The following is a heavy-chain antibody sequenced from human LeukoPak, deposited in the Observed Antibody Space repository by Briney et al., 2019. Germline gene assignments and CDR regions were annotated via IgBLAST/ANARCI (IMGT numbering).Heavy chain of an antibody. J-gene: IGHJ4*02. CDR2: ISGGGGST. D-gene: IGHD6-19*01. CDR1: GFTFNNYA. CDR3: AKPQSDISGWYFDY. V-gene: IGHV3-23*01. Sequence: AGGCLRLSCAASGFTFNNYAMSWVRQAPGKGLEWVSAISGGGGSTYYADSLKGRFTISRDNSKNTLYLQMNSLRAEDTAVYYCAKPQSDISGWYFDYWGQGTLVTVS.